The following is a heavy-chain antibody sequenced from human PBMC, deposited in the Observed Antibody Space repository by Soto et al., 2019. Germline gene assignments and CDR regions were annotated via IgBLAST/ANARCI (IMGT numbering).Heavy chain of an antibody. CDR1: GFTFSNYI. Sequence: QVQLVESGGGVVQPGRSLRLSCAASGFTFSNYIMHWVRQAPGKGLEWVAIILHDGNNKYYADSVKGRFTICRDNSKNTLYLQMNSLRTEDTAIYYCARDDEGGSYCDLGYWGQGTLVTVSS. D-gene: IGHD3-10*01. CDR3: ARDDEGGSYCDLGY. J-gene: IGHJ4*02. CDR2: ILHDGNNK. V-gene: IGHV3-30-3*01.